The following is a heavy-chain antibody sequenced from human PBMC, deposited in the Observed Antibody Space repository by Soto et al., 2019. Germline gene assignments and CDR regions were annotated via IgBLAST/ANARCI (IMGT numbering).Heavy chain of an antibody. D-gene: IGHD5-12*01. CDR2: IYHSGST. V-gene: IGHV4-30-2*01. Sequence: QLQLQESGSGLVKPSHTLFLPCAVSGGSISSGVYSWRWIRQPPGKGLEWIGYIYHSGSTYYNLSIKSRVSNSVDRSKNQFSLKLHSVSAADTAEYYCASDSGYDSYFDYCGQGTLPTVSS. CDR3: ASDSGYDSYFDY. CDR1: GGSISSGVYS. J-gene: IGHJ4*02.